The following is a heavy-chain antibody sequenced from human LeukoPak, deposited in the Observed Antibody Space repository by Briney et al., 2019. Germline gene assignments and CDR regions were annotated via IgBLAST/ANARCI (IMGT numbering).Heavy chain of an antibody. D-gene: IGHD1-14*01. J-gene: IGHJ4*02. Sequence: GGSLTLSCAVSRFTFSNYAMRWVRQAPGKGRECVSTINNSDSSTYYADSVKGRFTISRDNFESTLYLQMNRLRGEDTAVYYCAKATGFVLWGQGTLVIVSS. V-gene: IGHV3-23*01. CDR2: INNSDSST. CDR3: AKATGFVL. CDR1: RFTFSNYA.